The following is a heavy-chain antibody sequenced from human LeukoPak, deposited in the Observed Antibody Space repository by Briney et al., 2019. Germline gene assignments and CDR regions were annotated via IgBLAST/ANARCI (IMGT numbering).Heavy chain of an antibody. CDR2: IYSGGST. V-gene: IGHV3-53*01. CDR1: GFTVSSNY. CDR3: ARGQRHSSSWYGPDAFDI. D-gene: IGHD6-13*01. Sequence: PGGSLRLSCAASGFTVSSNYMIWVRQAPGKGLEWVSVIYSGGSTYYADSVKGRFTISRDNSKNTLYLQMNSLRAEDTAVYYCARGQRHSSSWYGPDAFDIWGQGTMVTVSS. J-gene: IGHJ3*02.